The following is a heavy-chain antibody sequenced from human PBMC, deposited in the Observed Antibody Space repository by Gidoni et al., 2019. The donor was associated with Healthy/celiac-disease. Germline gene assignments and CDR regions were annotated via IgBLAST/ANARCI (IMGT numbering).Heavy chain of an antibody. V-gene: IGHV3-23*01. Sequence: EVQLLESGGGLVQPGGSLSLSCAASGFTFRRYAMRWVRQAPGKGLVVGSAISGSGGSTYYANSVKGRFTISRDNSKNTLYLQMNSLRAEDTAVYYCAKETSLYDFWSGYYPYFDYWGQGTLVTGSS. J-gene: IGHJ4*02. CDR2: ISGSGGST. CDR1: GFTFRRYA. CDR3: AKETSLYDFWSGYYPYFDY. D-gene: IGHD3-3*01.